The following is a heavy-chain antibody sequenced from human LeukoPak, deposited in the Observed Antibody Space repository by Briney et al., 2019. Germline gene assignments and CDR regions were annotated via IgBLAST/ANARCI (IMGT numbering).Heavy chain of an antibody. CDR2: ICHSGST. CDR1: GYSISSGYY. Sequence: SETLSLTCAVSGYSISSGYYWGWIRQPPGKGLEWIGSICHSGSTYYNPSLKSRVTISVDTSKNQFSLKLSSVTAADTAVYYCARHSSGYRLLNLAHWYFDLWGRGTLVTVSS. CDR3: ARHSSGYRLLNLAHWYFDL. D-gene: IGHD2-2*01. V-gene: IGHV4-38-2*01. J-gene: IGHJ2*01.